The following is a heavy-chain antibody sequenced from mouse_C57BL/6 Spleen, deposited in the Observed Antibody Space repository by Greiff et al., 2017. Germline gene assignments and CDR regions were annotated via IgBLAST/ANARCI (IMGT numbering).Heavy chain of an antibody. CDR1: GYTFTSYW. Sequence: VQLQQPGAELVKPGASVKLSCKASGYTFTSYWMHWVKQRPGQGLEWIGMFHPNSGSTNYHEKFKSKATLTVDKSSSTAYMQLSSLTSEYSAVYYCARSGTTVPWYFDVWGTGTTVTVSS. J-gene: IGHJ1*03. CDR2: FHPNSGST. CDR3: ARSGTTVPWYFDV. V-gene: IGHV1-64*01. D-gene: IGHD1-1*01.